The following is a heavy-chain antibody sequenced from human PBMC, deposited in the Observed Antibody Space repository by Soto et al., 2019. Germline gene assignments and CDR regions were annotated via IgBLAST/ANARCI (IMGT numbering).Heavy chain of an antibody. CDR3: AKDKGGNFCCRTSCLYPFAW. Sequence: VQLLESGGGLVQRGGSLRLSCVASGFTFSTYSMSWVRQAPGKGLEWVSTISDSGSTYYADSVKGRFTISRDNSKSTLNLEMNSLRAEAAAVYYCAKDKGGNFCCRTSCLYPFAWWGRGSLVTVSS. CDR1: GFTFSTYS. V-gene: IGHV3-23*01. CDR2: ISDSGST. J-gene: IGHJ4*02. D-gene: IGHD2-2*01.